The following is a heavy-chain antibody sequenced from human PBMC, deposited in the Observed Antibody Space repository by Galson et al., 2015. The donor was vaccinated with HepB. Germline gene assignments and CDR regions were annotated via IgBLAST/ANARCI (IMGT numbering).Heavy chain of an antibody. CDR2: IYYSGST. J-gene: IGHJ5*02. D-gene: IGHD6-19*01. CDR1: GGSISSYY. CDR3: ARSPTGYSRGWYWFDP. Sequence: SETLSLTCTVSGGSISSYYWSWIRQPPGKGLEWIGYIYYSGSTNYNPSLKSRVTISVDTSKNQFSLKLSSVTAADTAVYYCARSPTGYSRGWYWFDPWGQGTLVTVSS. V-gene: IGHV4-59*01.